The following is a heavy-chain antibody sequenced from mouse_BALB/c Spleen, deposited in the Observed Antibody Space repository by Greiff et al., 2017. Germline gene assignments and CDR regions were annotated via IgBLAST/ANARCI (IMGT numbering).Heavy chain of an antibody. CDR1: GYTFTSYW. V-gene: IGHV1S81*02. CDR2: INPSNGRT. Sequence: QVQLQQPGPELVKPGASVKLSCKASGYTFTSYWMHWVKQRPGQGLEWIGEINPSNGRTNYNEKFKSKATLTVDKSSSTAYMQLSSLTSEDSAVYYCARMPRDYAMDYWGQGTSVTVSS. CDR3: ARMPRDYAMDY. J-gene: IGHJ4*01.